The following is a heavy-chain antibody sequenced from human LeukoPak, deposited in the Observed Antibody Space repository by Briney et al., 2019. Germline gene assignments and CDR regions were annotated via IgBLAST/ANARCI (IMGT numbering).Heavy chain of an antibody. J-gene: IGHJ5*02. D-gene: IGHD3-22*01. CDR3: ALHYYDSSWFDP. V-gene: IGHV5-51*01. Sequence: GESLKISCKDSGYSFAIYWIGWVRQMPGKGLEWMGIIYPGDSDTRYSPSFQGQVTISADKSISTAYLQWSSLKASDTAMYYCALHYYDSSWFDPWGQGTLVTVSS. CDR1: GYSFAIYW. CDR2: IYPGDSDT.